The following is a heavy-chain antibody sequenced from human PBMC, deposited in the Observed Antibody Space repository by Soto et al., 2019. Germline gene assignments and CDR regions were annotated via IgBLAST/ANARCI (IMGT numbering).Heavy chain of an antibody. D-gene: IGHD6-25*01. CDR1: GYTFTNYD. CDR2: ISAYNGNT. J-gene: IGHJ5*02. V-gene: IGHV1-18*01. Sequence: SVKVCCKATGYTFTNYDISWVRQAPVQGLEWMGWISAYNGNTNYSQKLQGRVTMTTDTSTSTAYMELRSLRSDDTAVYYCAREVAAGPWGQGTLVTVPS. CDR3: AREVAAGP.